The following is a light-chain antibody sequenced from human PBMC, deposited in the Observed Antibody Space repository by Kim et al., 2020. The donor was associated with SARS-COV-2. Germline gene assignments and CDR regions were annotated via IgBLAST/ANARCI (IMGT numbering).Light chain of an antibody. CDR2: TDD. V-gene: IGLV1-44*01. J-gene: IGLJ3*02. Sequence: QRVTISCSGSSSNIGRNTVNWYQQFPGTAPQLLIDTDDRRPSGVSDRVSCSKSGTSASLAISALRSEDEADYYCATWDDSLDVWMFGGGTKLTVL. CDR3: ATWDDSLDVWM. CDR1: SSNIGRNT.